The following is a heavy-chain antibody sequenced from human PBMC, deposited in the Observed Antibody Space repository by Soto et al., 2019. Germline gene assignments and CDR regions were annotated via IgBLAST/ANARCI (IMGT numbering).Heavy chain of an antibody. CDR3: ARNYDFWSGYYGFDP. J-gene: IGHJ5*02. D-gene: IGHD3-3*01. Sequence: ASVKVSCKASGYTFTSYGISWVRQAPGQGLEWMGWISAYNGNTNYAQKLQGRVTMTTDTSTSTAYMGLRSLRSDDTAVYYCARNYDFWSGYYGFDPWGQGTLVTVSS. V-gene: IGHV1-18*01. CDR2: ISAYNGNT. CDR1: GYTFTSYG.